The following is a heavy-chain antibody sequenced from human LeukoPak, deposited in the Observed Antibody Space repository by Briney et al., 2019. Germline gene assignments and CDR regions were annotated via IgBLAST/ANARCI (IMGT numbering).Heavy chain of an antibody. CDR2: ISAYNGDT. D-gene: IGHD2-21*02. CDR3: ARDRAVTAIFSDY. CDR1: GYTFTSYG. Sequence: ASVKASCKASGYTFTSYGISWVRQAPGQGLEWMGWISAYNGDTNYAQKLQGRVTMATDTSTNTAYMELRSLRFDDTAVYYCARDRAVTAIFSDYWGQGTLVTVSS. V-gene: IGHV1-18*01. J-gene: IGHJ4*02.